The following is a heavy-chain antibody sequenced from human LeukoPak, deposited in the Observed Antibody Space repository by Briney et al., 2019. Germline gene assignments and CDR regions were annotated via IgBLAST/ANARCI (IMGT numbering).Heavy chain of an antibody. V-gene: IGHV4-4*07. CDR3: ARASHDYGDYSHFDY. J-gene: IGHJ4*02. CDR1: GGSISSYY. D-gene: IGHD4-17*01. Sequence: SETLSLTCTVSGGSISSYYWSWIRQPAGKGLEWIGRIYTSGSTNYNPSLKSRVTMSVDTSKDQFSLKLSSVTAADTAVYYCARASHDYGDYSHFDYWGQGTLVTVSS. CDR2: IYTSGST.